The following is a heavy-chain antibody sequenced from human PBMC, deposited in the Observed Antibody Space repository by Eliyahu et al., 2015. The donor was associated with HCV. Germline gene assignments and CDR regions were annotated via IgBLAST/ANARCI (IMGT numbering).Heavy chain of an antibody. CDR1: GGSFSGYY. V-gene: IGHV4-34*01. D-gene: IGHD4-17*01. CDR2: INHSGST. CDR3: ARGYGDYLYNWFDP. Sequence: QVQLQQWGAGLLKPSETLSLTCAVYGGSFSGYYWSWIRQPPGKGLEWIGEINHSGSTKYNPSLKSRVSISLDTSKNQFSLKLSSVTAADTAVYYCARGYGDYLYNWFDPWGQGTLVTVSS. J-gene: IGHJ5*02.